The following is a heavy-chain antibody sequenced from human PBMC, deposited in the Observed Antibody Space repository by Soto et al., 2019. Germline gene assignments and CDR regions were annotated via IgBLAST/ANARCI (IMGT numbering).Heavy chain of an antibody. CDR3: ASLINAAFDF. Sequence: SETLSLTCTVSGDSVSSGSSHWNWIRQPPGKGLEWIGYIYSSGSTSYNPSLKSRVTISVDTSKNQFSLKLRSVTAADTAVYYCASLINAAFDFWGQGTLVT. D-gene: IGHD3-10*01. V-gene: IGHV4-61*01. J-gene: IGHJ4*02. CDR2: IYSSGST. CDR1: GDSVSSGSSH.